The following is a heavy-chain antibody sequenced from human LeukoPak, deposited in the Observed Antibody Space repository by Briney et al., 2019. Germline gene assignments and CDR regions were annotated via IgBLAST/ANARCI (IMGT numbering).Heavy chain of an antibody. CDR2: INPNSGGT. CDR1: GYSFTDYY. V-gene: IGHV1-2*02. Sequence: ASVKVSCKTSGYSFTDYYMHWVRQAPGQVLEWMGWINPNSGGTSSAQKFQGRVTMTRDTSITTVYMEMSWLTSDDTAIYYCARADRLRGGPYLIGPWGPGTLVTVSS. D-gene: IGHD2-21*01. CDR3: ARADRLRGGPYLIGP. J-gene: IGHJ5*02.